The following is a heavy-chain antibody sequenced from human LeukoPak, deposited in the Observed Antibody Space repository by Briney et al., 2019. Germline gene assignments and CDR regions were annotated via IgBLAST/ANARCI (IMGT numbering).Heavy chain of an antibody. D-gene: IGHD3-9*01. Sequence: GGSRRLSCATSGFSFTDYPMNWVGQAPGKGRDGVSNIRTSAEGANYAYYADSVKGRVTISRDDAKNTLYLHMNSLRDDDTAVYYCASDQRYAFDYWGQGILVTVSS. CDR3: ASDQRYAFDY. J-gene: IGHJ4*02. CDR1: GFSFTDYP. CDR2: IRTSAEGANYA. V-gene: IGHV3-48*02.